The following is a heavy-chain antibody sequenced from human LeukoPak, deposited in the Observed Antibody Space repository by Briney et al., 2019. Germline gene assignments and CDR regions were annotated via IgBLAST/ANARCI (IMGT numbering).Heavy chain of an antibody. J-gene: IGHJ6*03. CDR2: IYTSGST. D-gene: IGHD6-19*01. CDR1: GGSISSYY. V-gene: IGHV4-4*07. Sequence: SETLSLTCTLSGGSISSYYWSWTRQPAGKGLEWIGRIYTSGSTNYNPSLKSRVTMSVDTSKNQFSLKLSSVTAAATAVYYCSRVQWLVRSAYYYYYMDVWGKGTMVTVSS. CDR3: SRVQWLVRSAYYYYYMDV.